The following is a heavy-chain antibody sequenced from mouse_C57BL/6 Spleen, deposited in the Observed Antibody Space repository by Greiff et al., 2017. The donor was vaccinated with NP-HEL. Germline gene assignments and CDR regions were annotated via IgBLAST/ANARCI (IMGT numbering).Heavy chain of an antibody. CDR3: ARGGVVATRYFDY. J-gene: IGHJ2*01. V-gene: IGHV1-50*01. Sequence: VQLQQPGAELVKPGASVKLSCKASGYTFTSYWMQWVKQRPGQGLEWIGGIDPSDSYTNYNQKFKGKATLTVDTSSSTAYMELSSLTSEDSAVYYCARGGVVATRYFDYWGQGTTLTVSS. CDR1: GYTFTSYW. CDR2: IDPSDSYT. D-gene: IGHD1-1*01.